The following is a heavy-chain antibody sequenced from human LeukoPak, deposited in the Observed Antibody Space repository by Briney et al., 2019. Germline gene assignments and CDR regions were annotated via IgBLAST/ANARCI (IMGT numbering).Heavy chain of an antibody. CDR2: ISSSSSYI. D-gene: IGHD3-22*01. V-gene: IGHV3-21*01. CDR3: QLWDYDSSGYYSYYFDY. Sequence: GGSLRLSCAASGFTFSSYSMNWVRQAPGKGLEWVSSISSSSSYIYYADSVKGRFTISRDNAKNSLYLQMNSQRAEDTAVDYSQLWDYDSSGYYSYYFDYWGQGTLVTVSS. CDR1: GFTFSSYS. J-gene: IGHJ4*02.